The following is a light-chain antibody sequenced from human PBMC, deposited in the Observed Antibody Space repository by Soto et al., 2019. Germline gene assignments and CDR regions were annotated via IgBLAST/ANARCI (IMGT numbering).Light chain of an antibody. J-gene: IGKJ5*01. Sequence: MTQSPSTLSASVGDRVTITCRASQSINNLLAWYQQKPGQAPRLLIYGASTRATGIPARFSGSGSGTEFTLTISSLQSEDFAVYYCQQYNNWLITFGQGTRLEIK. CDR1: QSINNL. V-gene: IGKV3-15*01. CDR2: GAS. CDR3: QQYNNWLIT.